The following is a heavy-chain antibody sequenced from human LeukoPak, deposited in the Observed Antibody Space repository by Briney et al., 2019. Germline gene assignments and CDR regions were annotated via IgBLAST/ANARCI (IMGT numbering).Heavy chain of an antibody. CDR3: ARSTVGFASYGMDV. Sequence: SVKVSCKAFGGTFSSYAISWVRQAPGQGLEWMGRIIPILGIANYAQKFQGRVTITADKSTSTAYMELSSLRSEDTAVYYCARSTVGFASYGMDVWGQGTTVTVSS. CDR1: GGTFSSYA. V-gene: IGHV1-69*04. D-gene: IGHD4-23*01. CDR2: IIPILGIA. J-gene: IGHJ6*02.